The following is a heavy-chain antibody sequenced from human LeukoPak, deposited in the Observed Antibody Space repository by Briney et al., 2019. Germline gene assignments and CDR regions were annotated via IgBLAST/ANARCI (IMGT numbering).Heavy chain of an antibody. CDR1: GYTLTELS. D-gene: IGHD2-2*01. Sequence: GASVKVSCKVSGYTLTELSMHWVRQAPGKGLEWMGGFDPEDGETIYAQKFQGRVTMTEDTSTDTAYMELSRLRSDDTAVYYCARDRLRYCSSTSCRGGLDYWGQGTLVTVSS. CDR2: FDPEDGET. V-gene: IGHV1-24*01. J-gene: IGHJ4*02. CDR3: ARDRLRYCSSTSCRGGLDY.